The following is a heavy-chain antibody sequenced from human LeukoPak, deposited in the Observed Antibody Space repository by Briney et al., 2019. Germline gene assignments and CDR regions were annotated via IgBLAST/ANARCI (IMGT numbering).Heavy chain of an antibody. CDR2: ISSSSSTI. J-gene: IGHJ4*02. D-gene: IGHD5-18*01. CDR3: ARERGYSYGYSDY. Sequence: GGSLRLSCAASVFTYSSYRMNWVRQAPGKGLEWVSYISSSSSTIYYAESVKGRFTISRDNAKSSLYLQMNSLRAEDTAVYYCARERGYSYGYSDYWGQGTLVTVSS. CDR1: VFTYSSYR. V-gene: IGHV3-48*01.